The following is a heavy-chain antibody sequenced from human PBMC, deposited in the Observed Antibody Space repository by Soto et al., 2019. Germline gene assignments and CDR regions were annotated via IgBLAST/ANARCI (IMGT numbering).Heavy chain of an antibody. D-gene: IGHD2-2*02. CDR2: IYPGDSDT. Sequence: EVQLVQSGAEVKKPGESLKISCKGSGYSFTSYWIGWVRQMPGKGLEWMGIIYPGDSDTRYSPSFQGQVTISADKSISTAYLQWSRLKASDTAMYYCARHSEGYCSSTSCYNPDYWGQGTLVTVSS. CDR3: ARHSEGYCSSTSCYNPDY. CDR1: GYSFTSYW. V-gene: IGHV5-51*01. J-gene: IGHJ4*02.